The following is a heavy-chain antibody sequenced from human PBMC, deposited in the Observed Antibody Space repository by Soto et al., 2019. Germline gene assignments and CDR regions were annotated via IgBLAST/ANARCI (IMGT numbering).Heavy chain of an antibody. CDR1: GYPLIIYD. D-gene: IGHD5-12*01. CDR2: MNPNTGDT. J-gene: IGHJ4*02. CDR3: ARGDGYIFDY. V-gene: IGHV1-8*01. Sequence: VRLVQSGAEVKKPGASVKVPCKASGYPLIIYDINWVRQATGQGFGWMGWMNPNTGDTGYAQKFQGRVTMTRNTSINTANLELSSLRSDDTAVYFCARGDGYIFDYWGQGTLVTVSS.